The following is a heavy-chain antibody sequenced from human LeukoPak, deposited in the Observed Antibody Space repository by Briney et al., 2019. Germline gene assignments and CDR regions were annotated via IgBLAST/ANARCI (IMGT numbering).Heavy chain of an antibody. Sequence: GGSLRLSCAASGFTFRGYWIHWVRQAPGKGLVWVSRINSDGSSTTYADSVKGRFTISRDNAKNTLYLQMNSLRAEDTAVYYCTTAVAGPYYFDCWGLGTLVTVSS. CDR3: TTAVAGPYYFDC. CDR1: GFTFRGYW. CDR2: INSDGSST. D-gene: IGHD6-19*01. J-gene: IGHJ4*02. V-gene: IGHV3-74*01.